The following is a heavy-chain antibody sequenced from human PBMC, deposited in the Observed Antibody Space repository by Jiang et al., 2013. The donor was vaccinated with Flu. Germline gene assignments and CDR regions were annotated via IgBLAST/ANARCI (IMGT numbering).Heavy chain of an antibody. CDR2: ISWNSGSI. J-gene: IGHJ1*01. CDR1: GFTFDDYG. CDR3: AKPHHYDTSGYSFQH. D-gene: IGHD3-22*01. Sequence: VQLLESGGGLVQPGRSLRLSCAASGFTFDDYGMHWVRQAPGKGLEWVSGISWNSGSIGYADSVKGRFTISRDNAKNSLYLQMNSLRTEDTALYYCAKPHHYDTSGYSFQHVGPGHPGHRL. V-gene: IGHV3-9*01.